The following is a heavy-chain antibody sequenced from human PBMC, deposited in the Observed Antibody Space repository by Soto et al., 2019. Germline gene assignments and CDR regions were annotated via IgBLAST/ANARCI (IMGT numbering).Heavy chain of an antibody. V-gene: IGHV4-59*01. J-gene: IGHJ6*03. CDR2: IYYSGST. Sequence: SETLSLTCTVSGGSISSYYWSWIRQPPGKGPEWIGYIYYSGSTNYNPSLKSRVTISVDTSKNQFSLKLSSVTAADTAVYYCARSPRPYYDILTGYYHNFYYYYMDVWGKGTTVTVSS. CDR1: GGSISSYY. CDR3: ARSPRPYYDILTGYYHNFYYYYMDV. D-gene: IGHD3-9*01.